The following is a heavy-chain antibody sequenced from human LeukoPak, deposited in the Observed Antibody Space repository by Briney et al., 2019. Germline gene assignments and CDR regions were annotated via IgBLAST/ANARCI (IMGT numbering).Heavy chain of an antibody. V-gene: IGHV4-39*01. D-gene: IGHD3-9*01. J-gene: IGHJ4*02. CDR1: GGSISSSSYY. CDR3: ARGVLRYFDWLDY. Sequence: SETLSLTCTVSGGSISSSSYYWGWIRQPPGKGLEWIGSIYYSGSTYYNPSLKSRVTISVDTSKNQFSLKLSSVTAADTAVYYCARGVLRYFDWLDYWGQGTLVTVSS. CDR2: IYYSGST.